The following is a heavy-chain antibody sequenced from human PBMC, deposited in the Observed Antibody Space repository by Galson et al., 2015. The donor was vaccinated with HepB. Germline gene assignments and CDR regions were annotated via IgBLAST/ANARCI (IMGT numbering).Heavy chain of an antibody. V-gene: IGHV3-23*01. J-gene: IGHJ6*02. CDR2: ITNSGGRR. D-gene: IGHD6-6*01. CDR3: AKGAYMSSYSLYGMDA. Sequence: SLRLSCAASGFRFNIYDMSWVRQAPGKGLEWVSGITNSGGRRYYAEPGKGRFTISRDNSKNTEFLQMSSLRAEDTAIYYCAKGAYMSSYSLYGMDAWGQGTTVIVSS. CDR1: GFRFNIYD.